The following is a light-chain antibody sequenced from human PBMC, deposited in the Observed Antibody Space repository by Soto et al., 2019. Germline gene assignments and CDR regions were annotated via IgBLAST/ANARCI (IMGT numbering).Light chain of an antibody. CDR2: AAS. CDR3: LQHSTYPLT. V-gene: IGKV1-17*01. J-gene: IGKJ1*01. Sequence: DIQMTQFPSSLSASVGDRVTITCRASQGIRNDLGWYQQKPGKASKRLIYAASSLQSGVPSRFSGSGSGPEFTLAISSLQPEDSATFYCLQHSTYPLTFGQGTKVEIK. CDR1: QGIRND.